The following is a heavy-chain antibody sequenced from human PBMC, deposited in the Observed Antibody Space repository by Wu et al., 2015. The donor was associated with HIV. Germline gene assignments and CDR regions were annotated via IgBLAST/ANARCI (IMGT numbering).Heavy chain of an antibody. CDR3: ARNTDSVATSLYSLGV. Sequence: QVQLVQSGAEVKKPGSSVKVSCKASGVTFSTYAFNWVRQAPGQGLEWMGRVIPIFATTDYAQKFQGRLTVTADESTSSVYMDLSSLRSEDTAVYYCARNTDSVATSLYSLGVWGQGTTVTVSS. J-gene: IGHJ6*02. V-gene: IGHV1-69*13. CDR2: VIPIFATT. CDR1: GVTFSTYA. D-gene: IGHD5-12*01.